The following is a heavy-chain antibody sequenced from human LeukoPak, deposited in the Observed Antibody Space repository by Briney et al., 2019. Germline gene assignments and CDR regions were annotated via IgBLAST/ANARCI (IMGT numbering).Heavy chain of an antibody. CDR2: INPNSGGT. V-gene: IGHV1-2*02. J-gene: IGHJ4*02. Sequence: APVRVSCKASGYTFTGYYMHWVRQAPGQGLEWMGWINPNSGGTNYAQKFQGRVTMTRDTSISTAYMELSRLRSDDTAVYYCARAHTPYRWYYDSSGCFDYWGQGTLVTVSS. CDR3: ARAHTPYRWYYDSSGCFDY. D-gene: IGHD3-22*01. CDR1: GYTFTGYY.